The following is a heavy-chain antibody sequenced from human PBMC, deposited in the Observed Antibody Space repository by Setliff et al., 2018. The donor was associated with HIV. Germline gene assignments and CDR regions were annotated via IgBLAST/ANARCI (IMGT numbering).Heavy chain of an antibody. J-gene: IGHJ4*02. CDR2: VKQDGTET. D-gene: IGHD1-26*01. Sequence: GSLRLSCAASGFRFRSYWMSWVRQAPGKGLESVANVKQDGTETLYVDSVKGRLTISRDNANNLVYLQMNSLRVEDTAVYFCARWGSGSYERVFDYWGQGMLVTVSS. V-gene: IGHV3-7*01. CDR1: GFRFRSYW. CDR3: ARWGSGSYERVFDY.